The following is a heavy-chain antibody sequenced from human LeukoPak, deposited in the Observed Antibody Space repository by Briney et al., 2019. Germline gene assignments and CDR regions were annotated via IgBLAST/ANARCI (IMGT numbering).Heavy chain of an antibody. J-gene: IGHJ4*02. D-gene: IGHD1-26*01. CDR2: ISAYNGNT. Sequence: PWASVTVSCKASGYTLDSYGISWVRQAPGRGLEWMGWISAYNGNTNYAQKLQGRVTMTTDTSTSTAYMELRSLRSDDTAVYYCARGGGSYSILFYFDYWGQGTLVTVSS. V-gene: IGHV1-18*01. CDR3: ARGGGSYSILFYFDY. CDR1: GYTLDSYG.